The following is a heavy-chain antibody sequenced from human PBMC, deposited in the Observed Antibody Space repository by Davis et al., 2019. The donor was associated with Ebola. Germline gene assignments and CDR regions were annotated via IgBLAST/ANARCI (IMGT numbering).Heavy chain of an antibody. J-gene: IGHJ5*02. CDR3: AKDRLGSATTVTTHWFDP. Sequence: PGGSLRLPCAASGFTFSSFGMHWVRQAPGKGLEWVAIISNDGSNEFYADSVKGRFTISRDNSKNTLYLQMNSLRAEDTAVYYCAKDRLGSATTVTTHWFDPWGQGTLVTVSS. CDR2: ISNDGSNE. V-gene: IGHV3-30*18. D-gene: IGHD4-17*01. CDR1: GFTFSSFG.